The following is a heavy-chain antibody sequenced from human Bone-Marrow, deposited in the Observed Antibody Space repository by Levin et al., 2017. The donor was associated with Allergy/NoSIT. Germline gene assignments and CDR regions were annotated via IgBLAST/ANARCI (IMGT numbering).Heavy chain of an antibody. CDR2: IKTRSDGGTA. CDR3: TTDRPAYRGSVYYYSGMDV. CDR1: GFTFSKVW. D-gene: IGHD1-26*01. Sequence: NSGGSLRLSCAASGFTFSKVWMNWVRQAPGKGLEWVGRIKTRSDGGTADYAAPVKGRFTISRDDSENTLFLQMNSLKTDDTAVYYCTTDRPAYRGSVYYYSGMDVWGQGTTVTVSS. V-gene: IGHV3-15*07. J-gene: IGHJ6*02.